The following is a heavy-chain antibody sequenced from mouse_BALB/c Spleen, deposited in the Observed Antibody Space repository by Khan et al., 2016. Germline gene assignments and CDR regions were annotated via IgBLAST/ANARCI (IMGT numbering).Heavy chain of an antibody. J-gene: IGHJ1*01. D-gene: IGHD1-1*01. CDR3: AFHCYYVGTWWYFDV. Sequence: EVQLQESGPDLVKPSQSLSLTCTVTGYSITSGYSWHWIRQFPGNKLEWMGYIHYSGYTNYNPSLKSRISITRDTSKNQFFLQLNSVTTEDTATXYSAFHCYYVGTWWYFDVWGAGTTVTVSS. V-gene: IGHV3-1*02. CDR1: GYSITSGYS. CDR2: IHYSGYT.